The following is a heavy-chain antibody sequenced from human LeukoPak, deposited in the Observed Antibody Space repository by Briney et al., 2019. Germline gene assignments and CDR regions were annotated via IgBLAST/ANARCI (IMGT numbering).Heavy chain of an antibody. V-gene: IGHV3-21*01. Sequence: GGSLRLSCAASGFTFRRYSMNWVRQAPGKGLVGVSSIRLRSSNIHYADSVKGRFTISRDNAKNSLYMQMNSLRAEDTAVYYCARGTLRFLISTAGPSFEYWGQGSLVTVSS. CDR1: GFTFRRYS. D-gene: IGHD3-3*01. CDR2: IRLRSSNI. CDR3: ARGTLRFLISTAGPSFEY. J-gene: IGHJ4*02.